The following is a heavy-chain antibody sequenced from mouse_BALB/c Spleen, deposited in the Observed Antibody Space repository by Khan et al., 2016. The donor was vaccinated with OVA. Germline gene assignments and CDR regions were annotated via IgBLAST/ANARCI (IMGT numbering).Heavy chain of an antibody. Sequence: QVQLKQSGPGLVRPSQTLSITCTVSGFSLTTYGVHWVRQSPGKGLEWLGVIRSAGKTDYNAAFISRLSITKDNSKSQVFVKMYSLQADDTAMYYCARNSYMYDFTYWGQGTLVTVSA. CDR3: ARNSYMYDFTY. J-gene: IGHJ3*01. CDR2: IRSAGKT. V-gene: IGHV2-2*01. D-gene: IGHD2-14*01. CDR1: GFSLTTYG.